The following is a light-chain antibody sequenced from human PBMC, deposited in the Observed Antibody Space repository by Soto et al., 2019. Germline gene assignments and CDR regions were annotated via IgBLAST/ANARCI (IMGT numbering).Light chain of an antibody. CDR2: QTS. Sequence: EIVMTQSPVTLSVSPGERATVSCRASQSVSSNVAWYQQKPGQAPRLLIYQTSARATGIPGRFSGSGSGTDFTLTISNLQSEDFALYYCQHYSGWPPVFGQGTKVDI. CDR3: QHYSGWPPV. J-gene: IGKJ2*01. V-gene: IGKV3-15*01. CDR1: QSVSSN.